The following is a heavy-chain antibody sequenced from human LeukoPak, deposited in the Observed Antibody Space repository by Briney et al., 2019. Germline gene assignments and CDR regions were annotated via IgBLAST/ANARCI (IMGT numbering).Heavy chain of an antibody. CDR3: ARAADFDLLAGFDY. Sequence: PGGSLRLSCAASGFTFSSYAMHWVRQAPGKGLEWVAVISYDGSNKYYADSMKGRFTISRDNSKNTLYLQMNSLRAEDTAVYYCARAADFDLLAGFDYWGQGTLVTVSS. CDR1: GFTFSSYA. D-gene: IGHD3-9*01. J-gene: IGHJ4*02. CDR2: ISYDGSNK. V-gene: IGHV3-30-3*01.